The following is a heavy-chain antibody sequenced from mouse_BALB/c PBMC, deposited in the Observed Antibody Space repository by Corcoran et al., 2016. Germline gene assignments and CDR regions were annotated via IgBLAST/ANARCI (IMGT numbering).Heavy chain of an antibody. D-gene: IGHD2-10*01. CDR3: ASYYGNYYSMDY. Sequence: DVQLQESGPGLVKPSQSLSLTCSVTGYSITSGYYWNWIRQFPGNKLEWMGYISYDGSNNYNPSLKNRISITRDTSKNQFFLKFNSVTTEDTATYYCASYYGNYYSMDYWAQATSVTVSS. V-gene: IGHV3-6*02. J-gene: IGHJ4*01. CDR1: GYSITSGYY. CDR2: ISYDGSN.